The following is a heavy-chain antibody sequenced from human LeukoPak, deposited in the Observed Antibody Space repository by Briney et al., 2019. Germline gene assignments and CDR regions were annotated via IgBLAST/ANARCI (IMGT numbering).Heavy chain of an antibody. Sequence: PGGSLRLSCAASGFTFSSYAMSWVRQAPRKGLEWVSAISGSGGSTYYADSVKGRFTISRDNSKNTLYLQMNSLRAEDTAVYYCAKAPKRADWLLYQTPPNFDYWGQGTLVTVSS. D-gene: IGHD3-9*01. CDR1: GFTFSSYA. J-gene: IGHJ4*02. V-gene: IGHV3-23*01. CDR3: AKAPKRADWLLYQTPPNFDY. CDR2: ISGSGGST.